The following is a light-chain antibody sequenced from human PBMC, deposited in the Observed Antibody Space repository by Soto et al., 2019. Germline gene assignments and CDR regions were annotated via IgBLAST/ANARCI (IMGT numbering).Light chain of an antibody. Sequence: ASQVISSRLAWYQQKPEKAXKSLIXESSXXQSGVXSRCSGSGSGTDFTLTISSLQPEDFAPYYCPQYTNYPIPSGQRTRPAI. V-gene: IGKV1D-16*01. CDR1: QVISSR. J-gene: IGKJ5*01. CDR2: ESS. CDR3: PQYTNYPIP.